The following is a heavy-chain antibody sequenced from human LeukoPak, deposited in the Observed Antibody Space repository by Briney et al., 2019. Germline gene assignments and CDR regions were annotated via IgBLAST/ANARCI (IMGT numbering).Heavy chain of an antibody. CDR2: IYTSGST. CDR1: GGSISSYY. V-gene: IGHV4-4*07. CDR3: ARGGLAALNYYYYYYMDV. D-gene: IGHD6-13*01. J-gene: IGHJ6*03. Sequence: TSETLSLTCTVSGGSISSYYWSWIRQPAGKGLEWIGRIYTSGSTNYNPSLKSRVTMSVDTSKNQFSLKLSSVTAADTAVYYCARGGLAALNYYYYYYMDVWGKGTTVSVSS.